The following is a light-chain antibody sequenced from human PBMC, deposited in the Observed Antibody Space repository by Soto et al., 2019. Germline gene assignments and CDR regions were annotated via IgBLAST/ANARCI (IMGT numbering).Light chain of an antibody. V-gene: IGKV1-5*01. CDR2: DAS. J-gene: IGKJ4*01. CDR1: QSIGNR. Sequence: DIQMTQSPFTLSASVGDRVTITCRASQSIGNRLAWYQQKPGKAPKLLIYDASRLERGVPSRFSGSGSGTAFILIISSLQPDDFASYYCQQYNSYSVLSFGGGIKVDI. CDR3: QQYNSYSVLS.